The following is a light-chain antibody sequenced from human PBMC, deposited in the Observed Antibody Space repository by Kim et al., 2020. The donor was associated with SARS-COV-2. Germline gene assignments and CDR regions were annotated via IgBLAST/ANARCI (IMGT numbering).Light chain of an antibody. V-gene: IGLV3-21*02. CDR3: QVWDSSSI. Sequence: SVSPGETARRSGGGDNLGRKSVHWEQQKPGRAPVLVVHHDNDRPSGIPERFSGSNSGNTATLTITRVEAGDEADYYCQVWDSSSIFGGGTQLTVL. J-gene: IGLJ2*01. CDR1: NLGRKS. CDR2: HDN.